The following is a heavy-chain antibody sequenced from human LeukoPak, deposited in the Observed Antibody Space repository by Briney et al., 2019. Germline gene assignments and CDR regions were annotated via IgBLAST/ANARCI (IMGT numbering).Heavy chain of an antibody. V-gene: IGHV1-69*05. J-gene: IGHJ4*02. Sequence: ASVKVSXKASGGTFSSYAISWVRQAPGQGLEWMGRIIPIFGTANYAQKFQGRVTITTDESTSTAYMELSSLRSEDTAVYYCAYTRGDYGDYVDDDYWGQGTLVTVSS. CDR3: AYTRGDYGDYVDDDY. CDR2: IIPIFGTA. D-gene: IGHD4-17*01. CDR1: GGTFSSYA.